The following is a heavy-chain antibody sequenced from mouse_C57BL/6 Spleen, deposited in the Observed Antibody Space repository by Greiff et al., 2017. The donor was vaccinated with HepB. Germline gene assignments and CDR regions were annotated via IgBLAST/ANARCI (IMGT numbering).Heavy chain of an antibody. CDR2: IDPSDSET. J-gene: IGHJ1*03. V-gene: IGHV1-52*01. D-gene: IGHD1-1*01. CDR3: ARGFITTVVAKDYWYFDV. Sequence: VQLQQPGAELVRPGSSVKLSCKASGYTFTSYWMHWVKQRPIQGLEWIGNIDPSDSETHYNQKFKDKATLTVDKSSSTAYMQLSSLTSEDSAVYYCARGFITTVVAKDYWYFDVWGTGTTVTVSS. CDR1: GYTFTSYW.